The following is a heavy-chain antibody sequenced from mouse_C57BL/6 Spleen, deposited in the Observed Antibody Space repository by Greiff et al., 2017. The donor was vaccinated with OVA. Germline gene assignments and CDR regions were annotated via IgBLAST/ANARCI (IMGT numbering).Heavy chain of an antibody. CDR1: GYTFTSYW. CDR3: ARSPDYYGSSRGAMDY. Sequence: VQLVESGAELVMPGASVKLSCKASGYTFTSYWMHWVKQRPGQGLEWIGEIDPSDSYTNYNQKFKGKSTLTVDKSSSTAYMQLSSLTSEDSAVYYCARSPDYYGSSRGAMDYWGQGTSVTVSS. D-gene: IGHD1-1*01. V-gene: IGHV1-69*01. J-gene: IGHJ4*01. CDR2: IDPSDSYT.